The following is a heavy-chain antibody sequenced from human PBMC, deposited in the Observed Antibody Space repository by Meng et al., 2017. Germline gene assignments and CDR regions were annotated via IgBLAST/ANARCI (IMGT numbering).Heavy chain of an antibody. J-gene: IGHJ5*02. Sequence: QVRVGRAGAEVKKPVSSVKVSCKASGGTFSSYAISWVRQAPGQGLEWMGGIIPIFGTANYAQKFQGRVTITADKSTSTAYMELSSLRSEDTAVYYCASLTGWFDPWGQGTLVTVSS. CDR3: ASLTGWFDP. CDR1: GGTFSSYA. CDR2: IIPIFGTA. D-gene: IGHD3-10*01. V-gene: IGHV1-69*06.